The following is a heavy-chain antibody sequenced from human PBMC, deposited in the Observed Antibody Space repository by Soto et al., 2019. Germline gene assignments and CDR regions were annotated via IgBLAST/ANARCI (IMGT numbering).Heavy chain of an antibody. J-gene: IGHJ4*02. CDR3: ARPAGGGSYYFDY. D-gene: IGHD1-26*01. CDR1: GFTFSSYA. Sequence: QVQLVESGGGVVQPGRSLRLSCAASGFTFSSYAMHWVRQAPGKGLEWVAVISYDGSNKYYADSVKGRFTISRDNSKNTLYLQMNSLRAEDTAVYYCARPAGGGSYYFDYWGQGTLVTVSS. CDR2: ISYDGSNK. V-gene: IGHV3-30-3*01.